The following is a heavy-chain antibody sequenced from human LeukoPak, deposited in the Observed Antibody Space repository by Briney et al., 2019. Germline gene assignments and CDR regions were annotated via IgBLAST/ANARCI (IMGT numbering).Heavy chain of an antibody. D-gene: IGHD2-15*01. CDR1: GFTFSSYS. CDR3: ARVYCSGGSCYLDY. CDR2: ISSSSSYI. Sequence: NTGGSLRLSCAAYGFTFSSYSMNWVRQAPGKGLEWVSSISSSSSYIYYADSVKGRFTISRDNAKNSLYLQMNSLRAEDTAVYYCARVYCSGGSCYLDYWGQGTLVTVSS. J-gene: IGHJ4*02. V-gene: IGHV3-21*01.